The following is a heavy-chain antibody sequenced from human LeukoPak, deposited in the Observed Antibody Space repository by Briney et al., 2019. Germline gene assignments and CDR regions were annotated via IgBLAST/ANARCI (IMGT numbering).Heavy chain of an antibody. CDR3: AKDPRPVKYCSGGSCYGNVY. CDR2: ISGSGGST. J-gene: IGHJ4*02. D-gene: IGHD2-15*01. V-gene: IGHV3-23*01. Sequence: GGSLRPSCAASGFTFSSYAMSWVRQAPGKGLEWVSAISGSGGSTYYADSVKGRFTISRDNSKNTLYLQMNSLRAEDTAVYYCAKDPRPVKYCSGGSCYGNVYWGQGTLVTVSS. CDR1: GFTFSSYA.